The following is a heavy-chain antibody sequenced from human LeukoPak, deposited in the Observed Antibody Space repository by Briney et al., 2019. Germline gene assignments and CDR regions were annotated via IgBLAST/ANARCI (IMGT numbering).Heavy chain of an antibody. J-gene: IGHJ4*02. CDR1: GFTFDDYA. CDR2: ISWNSDSM. Sequence: GRSLRLSCAASGFTFDDYAMHWVRQAPGKGLEWVSGISWNSDSMGYADSVKGRFTISRDNAKNSLYLQMNSLRAEDMALYYCAKADKYYYDSSGSFDYWGQGTVVTVSS. V-gene: IGHV3-9*03. D-gene: IGHD3-22*01. CDR3: AKADKYYYDSSGSFDY.